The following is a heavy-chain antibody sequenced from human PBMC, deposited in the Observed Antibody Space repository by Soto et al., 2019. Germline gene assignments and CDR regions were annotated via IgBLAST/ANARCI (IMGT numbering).Heavy chain of an antibody. Sequence: SVKVSCKASGGTFSSYAISWVRQAPGQGLEWMGGIIPIFGTANYAQKSQGRVTITADKSTSTAYMELSSLRSEDTAVYYCARGGEYYYYYGMDVWGQGTTVTVSS. CDR1: GGTFSSYA. CDR2: IIPIFGTA. J-gene: IGHJ6*02. CDR3: ARGGEYYYYYGMDV. D-gene: IGHD3-16*01. V-gene: IGHV1-69*06.